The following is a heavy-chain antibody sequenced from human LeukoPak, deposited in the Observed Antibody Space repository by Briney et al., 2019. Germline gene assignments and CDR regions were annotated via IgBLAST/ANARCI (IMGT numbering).Heavy chain of an antibody. J-gene: IGHJ6*03. CDR2: IIPIFGTA. V-gene: IGHV1-69*01. CDR3: AKDQATVVTPGYYYYMDV. CDR1: GGTFSSYA. D-gene: IGHD4-23*01. Sequence: PGSSVKVSCKASGGTFSSYAISWVRQAPGQGLEWMGGIIPIFGTANYAQKFQGRVTITADESTSTAYMELSSLRSEDTAVYYCAKDQATVVTPGYYYYMDVWGKGTTVTVSS.